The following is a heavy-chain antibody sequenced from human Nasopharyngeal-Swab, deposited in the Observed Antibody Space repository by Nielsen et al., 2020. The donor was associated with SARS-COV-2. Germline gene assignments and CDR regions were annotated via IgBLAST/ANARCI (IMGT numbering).Heavy chain of an antibody. CDR2: IKQDGSEK. V-gene: IGHV3-7*01. CDR3: AREPGGYDSSGYYFDQ. CDR1: AFTFSGYW. Sequence: GESLKISCAASAFTFSGYWMNWVRQAPGKGLEWVASIKQDGSEKYYVDSVKGRFTISRDNAKNSLYLQMNSLRVEDTAVYYCAREPGGYDSSGYYFDQWGQGTLVTVSS. J-gene: IGHJ4*02. D-gene: IGHD3-22*01.